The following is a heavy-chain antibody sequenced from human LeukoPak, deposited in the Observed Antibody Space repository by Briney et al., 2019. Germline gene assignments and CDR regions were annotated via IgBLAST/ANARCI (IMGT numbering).Heavy chain of an antibody. J-gene: IGHJ3*02. CDR1: GFTFSSYW. D-gene: IGHD3-3*01. CDR3: ARVYDFYNVAFDI. CDR2: INGDGSSA. Sequence: GGSLRLSCAASGFTFSSYWMHWVRQAPGKGLVWVSRINGDGSSASYADSVKGRFTISRDNAKNTLYLQMNSLRAEDTALYYCARVYDFYNVAFDIWGQGTMVTVSS. V-gene: IGHV3-74*01.